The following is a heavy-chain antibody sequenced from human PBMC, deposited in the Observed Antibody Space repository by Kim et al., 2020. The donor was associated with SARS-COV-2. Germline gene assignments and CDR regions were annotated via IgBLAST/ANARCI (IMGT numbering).Heavy chain of an antibody. CDR1: GYSFTSYW. CDR2: IYPGDSDT. J-gene: IGHJ4*02. V-gene: IGHV5-51*01. D-gene: IGHD3-22*01. CDR3: ARQPLWDYYDSSGYYYDY. Sequence: GESLKISCKGSGYSFTSYWIGWVRQMPGKGLEWMGIIYPGDSDTRYSPSFQGQVTISADKSISTAYLQWSSLKASDTAMYYCARQPLWDYYDSSGYYYDYWGQGTLVTVSS.